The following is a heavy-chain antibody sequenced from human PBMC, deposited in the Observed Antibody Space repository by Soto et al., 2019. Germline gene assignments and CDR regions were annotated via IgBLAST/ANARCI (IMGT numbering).Heavy chain of an antibody. CDR2: ISGSGGST. Sequence: GGFLRLSCAASGFTFSSYAMSWVRQAPGKGLEWVSAISGSGGSTYYADSVKGRFTISRDNSKNTLYLQMNSLRAEDTAVYYCAKAYIVATPRSGSNYWGQGTLVTVSS. CDR1: GFTFSSYA. V-gene: IGHV3-23*01. CDR3: AKAYIVATPRSGSNY. J-gene: IGHJ4*02. D-gene: IGHD5-12*01.